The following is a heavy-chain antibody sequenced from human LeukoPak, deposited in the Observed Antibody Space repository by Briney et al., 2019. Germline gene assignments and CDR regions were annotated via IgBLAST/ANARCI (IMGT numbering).Heavy chain of an antibody. D-gene: IGHD3-10*01. Sequence: GGSLRLSCAASRFTFSSYAMHWVRQAQGKGLEWEAVISYDGSNKYYADSMKGRFTICRYTSKNTLYLQMNSQRAEDTAVYYCARGSQAYYYWSGGPNYWGQGTLVTVPS. CDR3: ARGSQAYYYWSGGPNY. V-gene: IGHV3-30*04. CDR2: ISYDGSNK. J-gene: IGHJ4*02. CDR1: RFTFSSYA.